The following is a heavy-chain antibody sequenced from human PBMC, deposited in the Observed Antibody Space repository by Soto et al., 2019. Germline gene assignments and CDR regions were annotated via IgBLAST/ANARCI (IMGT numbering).Heavy chain of an antibody. CDR2: IWYDGSNK. CDR1: GFTFSSYG. D-gene: IGHD3-10*01. Sequence: PGGSLRLSCAASGFTFSSYGMHWVRQAPGKGLEWVAVIWYDGSNKYYADSVKGRFTISRHNSKNTLYLQMNSLRAEDTAVYYWARDVLFWFGEYYGMDVWGQGPTVTVSS. J-gene: IGHJ6*02. CDR3: ARDVLFWFGEYYGMDV. V-gene: IGHV3-33*01.